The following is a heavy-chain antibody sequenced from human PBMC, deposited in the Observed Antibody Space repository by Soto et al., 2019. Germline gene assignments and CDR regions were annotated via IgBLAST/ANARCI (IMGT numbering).Heavy chain of an antibody. J-gene: IGHJ3*02. CDR2: ISSNGGST. Sequence: VQLVESGGGVVQPGRSLRLSCAASGFTFSSYAMHWVRQAPGKGLEYVSAISSNGGSTYYADSVKGRFTISRDNSKNTLYLQMGSLRAEDMAVYYCARGAVGAFDIWGQGTMVTVSS. CDR3: ARGAVGAFDI. V-gene: IGHV3-64*07. CDR1: GFTFSSYA. D-gene: IGHD1-26*01.